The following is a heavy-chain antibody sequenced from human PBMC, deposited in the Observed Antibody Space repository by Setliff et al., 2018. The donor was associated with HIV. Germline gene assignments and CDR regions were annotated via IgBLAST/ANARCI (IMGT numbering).Heavy chain of an antibody. D-gene: IGHD2-21*01. V-gene: IGHV1-18*01. J-gene: IGHJ6*03. CDR1: GYTFTTYG. CDR3: ARLSIPAYYYMDV. CDR2: ISTYNGNT. Sequence: AASVKVSCKASGYTFTTYGITWVRQAPGQGLEWMGWISTYNGNTNYAQEFQGRVTMTTVTSTSTAYMELRSLRSDDTAVYYCARLSIPAYYYMDVWGKGTTVTVSS.